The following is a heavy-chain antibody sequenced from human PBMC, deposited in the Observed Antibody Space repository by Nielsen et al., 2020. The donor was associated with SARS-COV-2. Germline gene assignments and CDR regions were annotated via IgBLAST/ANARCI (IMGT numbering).Heavy chain of an antibody. Sequence: WIRQPPGKGLEWVSYISSSGSTIYYADSVKGRFTISRDNAKNSLYLQMNSLRAEDTAVYYRARADITMVRGVTDPSFDYWGQGTLVTVSS. J-gene: IGHJ4*02. V-gene: IGHV3-48*03. CDR2: ISSSGSTI. D-gene: IGHD3-10*01. CDR3: ARADITMVRGVTDPSFDY.